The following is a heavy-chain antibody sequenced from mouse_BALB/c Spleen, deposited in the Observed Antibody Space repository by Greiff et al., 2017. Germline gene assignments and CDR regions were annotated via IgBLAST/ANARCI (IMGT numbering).Heavy chain of an antibody. Sequence: EVKLMESGGGLVKPGGSLKLSCAASGFTFSSYTMSWVRQTPEKRLEWVATISSGGSYTYYPDSVKGRFTISRDNAKNTLYLQMSSLKSEDTAMYYCTRDSGSSYVGYYAMDYWGQGTSVTVSS. CDR3: TRDSGSSYVGYYAMDY. CDR2: ISSGGSYT. CDR1: GFTFSSYT. V-gene: IGHV5-6-4*01. J-gene: IGHJ4*01. D-gene: IGHD1-1*01.